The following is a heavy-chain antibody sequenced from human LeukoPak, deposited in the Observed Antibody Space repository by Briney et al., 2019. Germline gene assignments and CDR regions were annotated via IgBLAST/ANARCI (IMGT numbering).Heavy chain of an antibody. D-gene: IGHD4-23*01. Sequence: GGSLRLSCAVSGFTFSSYWMHWVRQAPGKGLVWVSRIDRDGSRINYADSVKDRFTISRDNGKSTLFLQMNSLRAEDAAVYYCVRGNDYGGPHYWGQGTLVTVSS. J-gene: IGHJ4*02. CDR3: VRGNDYGGPHY. V-gene: IGHV3-74*01. CDR2: IDRDGSRI. CDR1: GFTFSSYW.